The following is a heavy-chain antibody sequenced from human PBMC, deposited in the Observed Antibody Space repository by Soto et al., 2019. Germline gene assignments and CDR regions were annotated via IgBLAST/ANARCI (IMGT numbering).Heavy chain of an antibody. CDR1: GFTFSNYW. CDR3: ARALPVAKGGFDP. CDR2: IYTAGGT. V-gene: IGHV3-53*01. J-gene: IGHJ5*02. Sequence: GGSLRLSCAASGFTFSNYWMHWVRQPPGKGLECVSVIYTAGGTNYADSVKGRFIISRDNSKNTLYLQMNSLRAEDTAVYYCARALPVAKGGFDPWGQGTLVTVSS. D-gene: IGHD2-2*01.